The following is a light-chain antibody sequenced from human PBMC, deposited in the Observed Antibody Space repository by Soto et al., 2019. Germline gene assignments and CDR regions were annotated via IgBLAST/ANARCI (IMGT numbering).Light chain of an antibody. CDR1: SSNIGSNY. CDR3: ASWDDSLSGVV. J-gene: IGLJ1*01. V-gene: IGLV1-47*01. Sequence: QSVLTQPPSASGTPGQRVTISCSGSSSNIGSNYVYWYQQLPGTAPKLLIYMNNQRPSGVPDRFSGSKSGTSASLAVSGLRSEDEADYYCASWDDSLSGVVFATGTKLTVL. CDR2: MNN.